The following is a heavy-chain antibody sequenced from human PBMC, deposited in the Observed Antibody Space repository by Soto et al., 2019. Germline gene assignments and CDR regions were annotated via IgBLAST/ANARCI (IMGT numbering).Heavy chain of an antibody. CDR3: AKDKSRGVTVNADF. V-gene: IGHV3-23*01. CDR1: GFMFSSYA. D-gene: IGHD4-17*01. J-gene: IGHJ4*02. CDR2: ISGGGGIT. Sequence: EVQLLESGGGLVQPGGSLRLSCAASGFMFSSYAMNWVRQAPGKGLEWVSSISGGGGITHYADSVRGRFTISRDNSTDTLDLQMTSLRAEDTAVYFCAKDKSRGVTVNADFWGQGTLVTVSS.